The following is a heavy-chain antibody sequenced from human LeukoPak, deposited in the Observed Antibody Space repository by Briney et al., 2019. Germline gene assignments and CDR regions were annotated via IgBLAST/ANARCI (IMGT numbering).Heavy chain of an antibody. CDR2: INHSGST. J-gene: IGHJ4*02. CDR3: ARERTNFGGIDY. D-gene: IGHD3-10*01. CDR1: GCSFSGYN. V-gene: IGHV4-34*01. Sequence: SETLSLTCAVYGCSFSGYNWSWIRQPPGKGLEWIGEINHSGSTNYNPSLKSRVTISVDTSKNQYSLKLNSVTAAVTAVYYCARERTNFGGIDYWGQGTLVTVSS.